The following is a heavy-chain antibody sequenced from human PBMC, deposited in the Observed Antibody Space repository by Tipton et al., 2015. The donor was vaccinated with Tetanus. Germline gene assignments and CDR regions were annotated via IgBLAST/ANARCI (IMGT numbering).Heavy chain of an antibody. CDR2: IYYRGST. D-gene: IGHD3-16*01. V-gene: IGHV4-30-4*01. J-gene: IGHJ6*02. CDR3: ARDHGITWGGMGYYYGIDV. Sequence: TLSLTCTVSGDSLSNGDYYWSWIRQPPGKGLESIGDIYYRGSTYYNPSLKSRVTISVDTSKNHFSLRLSSVTAADTAVYYCARDHGITWGGMGYYYGIDVWGQGTTVTVSS. CDR1: GDSLSNGDYY.